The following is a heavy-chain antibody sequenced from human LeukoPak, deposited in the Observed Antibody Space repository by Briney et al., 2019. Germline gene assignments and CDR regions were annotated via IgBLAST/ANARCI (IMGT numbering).Heavy chain of an antibody. CDR2: ISSSSSYI. D-gene: IGHD4-11*01. Sequence: PGGSLRLSCAVSGCTFSSYSMNWVRQAPGKGLEWVSSISSSSSYIYYADSVKGRFTISRDNAKNSLYLQMNSLRAEDTAVYYCARSPSTVTTSWFDPWGREPWSPSPQ. J-gene: IGHJ5*02. CDR3: ARSPSTVTTSWFDP. CDR1: GCTFSSYS. V-gene: IGHV3-21*01.